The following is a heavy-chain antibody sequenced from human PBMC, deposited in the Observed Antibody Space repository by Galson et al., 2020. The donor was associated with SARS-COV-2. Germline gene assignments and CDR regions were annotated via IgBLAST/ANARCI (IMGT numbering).Heavy chain of an antibody. V-gene: IGHV3-23*01. CDR2: FRGRDDLT. D-gene: IGHD6-19*01. Sequence: TGGSLRLSCVVSGVTFRNYVISWVRQAPGKGLELVSAFRGRDDLTYYADSVKGRFTISRDSSKNTLYLQMNSLGVDDTAIYYCATVYDAIGWFWAYWGRGILVTVSS. CDR3: ATVYDAIGWFWAY. J-gene: IGHJ4*02. CDR1: GVTFRNYV.